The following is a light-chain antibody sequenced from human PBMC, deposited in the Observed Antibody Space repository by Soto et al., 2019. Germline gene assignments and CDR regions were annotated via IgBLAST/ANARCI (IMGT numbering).Light chain of an antibody. J-gene: IGKJ1*01. CDR2: KAS. CDR3: QHYNSYSAA. Sequence: DIQMTQSPSTLSGSLGDSVTITCRASQTISSWLAWYQQKPGKAPKLLIYKASTLKSGVPSGFRGSGSGTEFTLTISSLQPDDFETYYCQHYNSYSAAFGQGTKVDIK. V-gene: IGKV1-5*03. CDR1: QTISSW.